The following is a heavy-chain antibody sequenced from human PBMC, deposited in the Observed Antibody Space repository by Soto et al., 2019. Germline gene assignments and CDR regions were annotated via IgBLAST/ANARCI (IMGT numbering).Heavy chain of an antibody. J-gene: IGHJ2*01. D-gene: IGHD6-19*01. CDR1: GGSISSGY. CDR3: ERGTSSNSGCAPDWYFDL. V-gene: IGHV4-59*01. Sequence: QVQLQESGPGLLKPSETLSLTCTVSGGSISSGYWSWLRQSPGEGLEWIGHISNTGTTNYSPSLKSRVFLPVATSRTQASMNVSSVNDADTAVYYCERGTSSNSGCAPDWYFDLWGRGTLVTVSS. CDR2: ISNTGTT.